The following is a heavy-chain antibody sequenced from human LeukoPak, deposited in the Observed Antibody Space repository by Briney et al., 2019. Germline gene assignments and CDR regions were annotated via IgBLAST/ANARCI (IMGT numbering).Heavy chain of an antibody. CDR1: GYTFTSYY. CDR2: INPSGGST. V-gene: IGHV1-46*01. J-gene: IGHJ3*02. D-gene: IGHD3-22*01. CDR3: ARCYYDSSGYQGAFDI. Sequence: ASVKVSCKASGYTFTSYYMHWVRQAPGQGLEWMGIINPSGGSTSYAQKFQGRVTMTRDTSTSTVYMELSSLRSEDTAVYYCARCYYDSSGYQGAFDIWGQGTMVTVPS.